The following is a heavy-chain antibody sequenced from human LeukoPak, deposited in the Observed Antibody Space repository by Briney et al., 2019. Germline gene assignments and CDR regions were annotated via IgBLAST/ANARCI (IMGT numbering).Heavy chain of an antibody. CDR2: INPNSGGT. CDR1: GYTFTGYY. CDR3: ARQGYYYDSSGYGLQNFDY. Sequence: ASVKVSCKASGYTFTGYYMHWVRQAPGQGLEWMGWINPNSGGTNYAQKFQGRVTMTRDTSISTAYMELSSLRSEDTAVYYCARQGYYYDSSGYGLQNFDYWGQGTLVTVSS. J-gene: IGHJ4*02. D-gene: IGHD3-22*01. V-gene: IGHV1-2*02.